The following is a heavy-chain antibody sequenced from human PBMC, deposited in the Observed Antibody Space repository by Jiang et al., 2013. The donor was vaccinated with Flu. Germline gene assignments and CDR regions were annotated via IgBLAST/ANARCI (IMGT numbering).Heavy chain of an antibody. CDR2: INAGNGRT. V-gene: IGHV1-3*01. D-gene: IGHD1/OR15-1a*01. CDR3: ARGVWVGTTNGYYFDY. CDR1: GYTFTSYA. Sequence: SVKVSCKASGYTFTSYAMQWVRQAPGQRLEWMGWINAGNGRTKYSQKFQGRVTITRDTSASTAYMELSSLRSEDTAVFYCARGVWVGTTNGYYFDYWGQGTLVTVSS. J-gene: IGHJ4*02.